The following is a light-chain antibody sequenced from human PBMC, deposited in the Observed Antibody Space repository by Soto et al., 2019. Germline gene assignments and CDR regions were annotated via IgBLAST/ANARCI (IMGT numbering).Light chain of an antibody. V-gene: IGKV1-5*01. CDR3: QQYNSYWLT. Sequence: DIQMTQSPSTLSASVGDRVTITCRASQSISSWLAWYQQKPGKAPKLLIYDASSLESGVPSRFSGSGSGTEFTLTISSLQPDDFATYYCQQYNSYWLTFGGGSKVEIK. CDR1: QSISSW. J-gene: IGKJ4*01. CDR2: DAS.